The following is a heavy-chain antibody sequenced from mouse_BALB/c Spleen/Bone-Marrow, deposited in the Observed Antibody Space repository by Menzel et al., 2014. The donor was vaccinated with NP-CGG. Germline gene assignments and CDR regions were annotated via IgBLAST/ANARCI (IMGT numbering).Heavy chain of an antibody. J-gene: IGHJ2*01. CDR1: GFTFSSCA. CDR3: ARRDGYLDY. Sequence: EVQGVESGGGLVKPGGSLKLSCAASGFTFSSCAMSWVRQTPEKRLEWVATISRGGSYTYYPDSVKGRFTISRDNAKNTLYLQMSSLRSEDTAMYYCARRDGYLDYWGQGTTLTVSS. V-gene: IGHV5-9-3*01. CDR2: ISRGGSYT. D-gene: IGHD2-3*01.